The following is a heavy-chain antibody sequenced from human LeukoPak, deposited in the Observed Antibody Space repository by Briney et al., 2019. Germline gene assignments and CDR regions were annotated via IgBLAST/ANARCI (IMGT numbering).Heavy chain of an antibody. Sequence: TGGSLRLSCAASGFTVSPSYIAWVRQAPGKGLEWVSIIYHGGGTNYADSVKGRFTLSRDISRNMVFLQMNRLRAEDTAVYCCARGRPSLSDYSGNPEVGLFDRWGQGTLVTVSS. CDR3: ARGRPSLSDYSGNPEVGLFDR. CDR2: IYHGGGT. J-gene: IGHJ5*02. CDR1: GFTVSPSY. V-gene: IGHV3-66*01. D-gene: IGHD4-23*01.